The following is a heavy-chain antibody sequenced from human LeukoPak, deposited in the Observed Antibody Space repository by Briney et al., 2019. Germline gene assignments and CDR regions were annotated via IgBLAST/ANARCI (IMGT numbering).Heavy chain of an antibody. Sequence: PSETLSLTCTVSGGSISSSDYYWGWIRQPPGKGLEWIGIVYYGGSTHYNPSHKGRVTLSVDTSKNQFSLKLTSVTAADTAVYYCARRISTYDSSGYSTGDAFDFWGQGTLVTVSS. CDR1: GGSISSSDYY. V-gene: IGHV4-39*01. D-gene: IGHD3-22*01. CDR3: ARRISTYDSSGYSTGDAFDF. J-gene: IGHJ4*02. CDR2: VYYGGST.